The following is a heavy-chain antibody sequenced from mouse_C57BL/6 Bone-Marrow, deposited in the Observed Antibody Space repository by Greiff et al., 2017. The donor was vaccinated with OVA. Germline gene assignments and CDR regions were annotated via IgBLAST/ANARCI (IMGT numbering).Heavy chain of an antibody. D-gene: IGHD2-5*01. V-gene: IGHV10-1*01. CDR2: IRSKSNNYAT. J-gene: IGHJ3*01. CDR1: GFSFNTYA. Sequence: EVQLQESGGGLVQPKGSLKLSCAASGFSFNTYAMNWVRQAPGKGLEWVARIRSKSNNYATYYADSVKDRFTISRDDSESMLYLQMNNLKTEDTAMYYCVRHDGYSNYGYCFAYWGQGTLVTVSA. CDR3: VRHDGYSNYGYCFAY.